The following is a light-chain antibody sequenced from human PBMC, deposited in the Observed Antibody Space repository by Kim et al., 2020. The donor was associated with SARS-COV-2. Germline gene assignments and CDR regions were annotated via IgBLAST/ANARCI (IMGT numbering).Light chain of an antibody. Sequence: QSVLTQPASVSGSPGQSITISCTGTSSDVGAYDYVSWYQQHPGKAPTLMIYDISERPSGVSYRFSGSKSGNTASLTISGLRAEDEANYYCSSYTSSSTWVFGGGTKLTVL. CDR3: SSYTSSSTWV. CDR2: DIS. J-gene: IGLJ3*02. CDR1: SSDVGAYDY. V-gene: IGLV2-14*03.